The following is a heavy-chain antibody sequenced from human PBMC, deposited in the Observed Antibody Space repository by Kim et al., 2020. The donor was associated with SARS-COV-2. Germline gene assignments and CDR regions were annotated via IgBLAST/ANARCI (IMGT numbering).Heavy chain of an antibody. CDR3: ATRVTQRPVDFYYGLDF. CDR1: GYPLTELS. CDR2: IHPRNGNT. D-gene: IGHD2-15*01. Sequence: ASVKVSCKVSGYPLTELSIHWVRQAPGQGLEWMGDIHPRNGNTLYALKFQDRVTVTADTSTDTSYMEFRSLRSDDTAIYYCATRVTQRPVDFYYGLDFWGQGSTVTVSS. J-gene: IGHJ6*02. V-gene: IGHV1-24*01.